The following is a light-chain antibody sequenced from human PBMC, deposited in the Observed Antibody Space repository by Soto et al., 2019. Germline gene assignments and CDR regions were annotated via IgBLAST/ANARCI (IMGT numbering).Light chain of an antibody. V-gene: IGKV1-6*01. Sequence: AIQMTQSPSSLSASVGDRVTITCRASQGIRNDLGWYQQKPGTAPKLLIYAASSLQGGVPSRFSGSGYGTQFTLTISGLQTEDFATYYCQQSYKILTFGGGTKVDIK. J-gene: IGKJ4*01. CDR1: QGIRND. CDR2: AAS. CDR3: QQSYKILT.